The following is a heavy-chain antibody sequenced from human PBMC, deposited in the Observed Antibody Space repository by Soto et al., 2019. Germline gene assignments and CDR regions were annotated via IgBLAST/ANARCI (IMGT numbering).Heavy chain of an antibody. CDR2: ISGSGGTT. CDR3: AKFFVETGSNSGWPWSFHY. CDR1: GFTFSNYA. Sequence: EVQLLESGGGLVQPGRSLRLSCAASGFTFSNYAMSWVRQAPGQGLDWVSAISGSGGTTYYADSVKGGFTISRDNSKNTLFLQMNRLRAEDAAVYYCAKFFVETGSNSGWPWSFHYWGQGTLVTVSS. D-gene: IGHD6-25*01. V-gene: IGHV3-23*01. J-gene: IGHJ4*02.